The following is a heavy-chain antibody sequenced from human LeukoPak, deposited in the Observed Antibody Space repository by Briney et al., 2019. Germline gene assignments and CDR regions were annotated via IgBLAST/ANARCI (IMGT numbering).Heavy chain of an antibody. Sequence: PSETLSLTCAVYGGSFSGYYWSWIRQPPGKGLEWIGEINHSGSTNYNPSLKSRVTISVDTSKNQFSLKLSSVTAADTAVYYCARDRQRDGYNSNWFDPWGQGTLVTVSS. CDR1: GGSFSGYY. CDR3: ARDRQRDGYNSNWFDP. CDR2: INHSGST. D-gene: IGHD5-24*01. V-gene: IGHV4-34*01. J-gene: IGHJ5*02.